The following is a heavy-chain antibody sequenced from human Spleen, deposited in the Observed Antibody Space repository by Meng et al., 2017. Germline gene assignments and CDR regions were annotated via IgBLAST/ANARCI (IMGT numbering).Heavy chain of an antibody. V-gene: IGHV3-23*01. Sequence: GGSLRLSCAASGFTFSTYAMIWVRQAPGKGLEWVSPISDSGGGTYYTDSVKGRFTTSRDNSKNTLFLQMNSLRAEDTAVYYCASSTTWYTGTDAFDIWGQGTMVTVSS. CDR1: GFTFSTYA. D-gene: IGHD2-2*02. J-gene: IGHJ3*02. CDR2: ISDSGGGT. CDR3: ASSTTWYTGTDAFDI.